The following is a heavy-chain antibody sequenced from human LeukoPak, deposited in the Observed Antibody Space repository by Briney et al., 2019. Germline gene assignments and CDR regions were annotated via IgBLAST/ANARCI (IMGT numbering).Heavy chain of an antibody. CDR2: IPWNSVNR. D-gene: IGHD1-26*01. J-gene: IGHJ5*01. CDR3: ARRALYTGSLDF. V-gene: IGHV3-9*01. Sequence: PGRSLRLSCAASGFTFDDYAMHWGRQAPGKGLEWVSGIPWNSVNRDYADSVKGRFTISRDNAKNSLYLEMTSLRAEDTALYYCARRALYTGSLDFWGQGTLVSVSS. CDR1: GFTFDDYA.